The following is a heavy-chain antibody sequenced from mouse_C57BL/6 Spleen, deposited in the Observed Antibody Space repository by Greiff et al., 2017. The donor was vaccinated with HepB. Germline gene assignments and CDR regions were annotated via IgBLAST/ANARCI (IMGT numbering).Heavy chain of an antibody. V-gene: IGHV1-55*01. CDR1: GYTFTSYW. CDR2: IYPGSGST. CDR3: AVYYGYDEKDYFDY. J-gene: IGHJ2*01. Sequence: QVQLKQPGAELVKPGASVKMSCKASGYTFTSYWITWVKQRPGQGLEWIGDIYPGSGSTNYNEKFKSKATLTVDTSSSTAYMQLSSLTSEDSAVYYCAVYYGYDEKDYFDYWGQGTTLTVSS. D-gene: IGHD2-2*01.